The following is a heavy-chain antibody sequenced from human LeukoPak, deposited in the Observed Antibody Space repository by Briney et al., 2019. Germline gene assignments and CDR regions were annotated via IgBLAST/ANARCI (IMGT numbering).Heavy chain of an antibody. CDR1: GDSISSSTCN. V-gene: IGHV4-30-2*01. CDR3: ARDQVYYDIPDHFDY. D-gene: IGHD3-22*01. J-gene: IGHJ4*02. Sequence: PSETLSLTCKVSGDSISSSTCNWSWIRQPPGKGLEWIGYISQSGNSYFTPSLKSRATISVDRSKNHFSLTLISVTAADTAVYYCARDQVYYDIPDHFDYWGKGTLVAVSS. CDR2: ISQSGNS.